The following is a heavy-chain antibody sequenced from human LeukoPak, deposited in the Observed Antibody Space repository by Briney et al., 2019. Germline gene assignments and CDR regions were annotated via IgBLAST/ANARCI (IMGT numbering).Heavy chain of an antibody. CDR1: GGSISSYY. CDR3: ARVMAAAPFFQH. J-gene: IGHJ1*01. CDR2: IYYSGST. Sequence: SETLSLTCTVSGGSISSYYWSWIRQPPGKGLEWIGYIYYSGSTNYNPSLKSRVTISVDTSKNQFSLKLSSVTAADTAVYYCARVMAAAPFFQHWGQGTLVTVSS. V-gene: IGHV4-59*01. D-gene: IGHD6-13*01.